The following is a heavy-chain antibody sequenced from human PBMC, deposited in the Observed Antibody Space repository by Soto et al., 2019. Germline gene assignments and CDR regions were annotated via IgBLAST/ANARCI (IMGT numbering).Heavy chain of an antibody. Sequence: KHPPASVKVSCKASGYTFTSYDINWVRQATGQGLEWMGWMNANSGNTGYAQKFQGSVTMTRNISISTAYMELSSLRPADTAVYYCARTPSGHSREPSWLWDAAFDNWGQGTMVTVSS. CDR2: MNANSGNT. J-gene: IGHJ3*02. CDR3: ARTPSGHSREPSWLWDAAFDN. V-gene: IGHV1-8*01. CDR1: GYTFTSYD. D-gene: IGHD3-9*01.